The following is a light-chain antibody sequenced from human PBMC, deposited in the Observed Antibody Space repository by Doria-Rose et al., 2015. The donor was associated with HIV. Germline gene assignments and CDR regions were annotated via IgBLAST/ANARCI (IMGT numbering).Light chain of an antibody. CDR1: RGISSY. CDR3: QQYYSYPRA. CDR2: AAS. V-gene: IGKV1-8*01. Sequence: IRMTQSPSSFSASTGDRVTITCRASRGISSYLAWYQQKPGKAPNLLIYAASTLQSGVPSRFGGSGSGTDFTLTISCLQSEDFATYYCQQYYSYPRAFGQGTRLEIK. J-gene: IGKJ5*01.